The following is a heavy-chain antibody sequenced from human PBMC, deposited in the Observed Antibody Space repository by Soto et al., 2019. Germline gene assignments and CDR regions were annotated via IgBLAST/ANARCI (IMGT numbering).Heavy chain of an antibody. CDR2: IYYSGST. CDR3: ARDHQLELSLFDP. V-gene: IGHV4-31*03. CDR1: GGSISSGGYY. J-gene: IGHJ5*02. Sequence: TLSLTCTVSGGSISSGGYYWSWIRQHPGKGLEWIGYIYYSGSTHYNPSLKSRVTISVDTSKNQFSLKLSSVTAADTAVYYCARDHQLELSLFDPWGQGTLVTVSS. D-gene: IGHD1-26*01.